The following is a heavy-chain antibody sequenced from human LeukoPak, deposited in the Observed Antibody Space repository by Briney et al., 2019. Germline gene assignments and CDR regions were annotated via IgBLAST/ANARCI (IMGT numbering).Heavy chain of an antibody. D-gene: IGHD4-17*01. CDR1: GFTFDDYA. Sequence: PGRSLRLSCAASGFTFDDYAMHWVRQAPGKGLEWVSGISWSSGSIGYADSVKGRFTISRDNAKNSLYLQMNSLRAEDMALYYCAKSLYGDNSLDYWGQGTLVTVSS. CDR3: AKSLYGDNSLDY. J-gene: IGHJ4*02. V-gene: IGHV3-9*03. CDR2: ISWSSGSI.